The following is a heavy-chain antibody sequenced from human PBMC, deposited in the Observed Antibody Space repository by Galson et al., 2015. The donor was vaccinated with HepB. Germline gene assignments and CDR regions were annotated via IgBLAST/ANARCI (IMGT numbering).Heavy chain of an antibody. CDR3: ARARLLWFGELSY. Sequence: SETLSLTCAVYGGSFSGYYWSWIRQPPGKGLEWIGEINHSGSTNYNPSLKSRVTISVDTSKNQFSLKLSSVTAADTAVYYCARARLLWFGELSYWGQGTLVTVSS. D-gene: IGHD3-10*01. V-gene: IGHV4-34*01. CDR2: INHSGST. CDR1: GGSFSGYY. J-gene: IGHJ4*02.